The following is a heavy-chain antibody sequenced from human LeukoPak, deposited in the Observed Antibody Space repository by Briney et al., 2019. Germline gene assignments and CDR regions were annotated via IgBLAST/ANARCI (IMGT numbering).Heavy chain of an antibody. D-gene: IGHD2-21*01. CDR2: IRWHSAGI. J-gene: IGHJ4*02. Sequence: QSGRSLRLSCAAPGFPFDVYAMHSVRQPPGRGLELVAGIRWHSAGIAYADSGKGRFTITREIAEKSKYLQVNSLGVEDTALYSCAKGPPIGTPYYYFDNWGQGTLVTVSS. CDR3: AKGPPIGTPYYYFDN. V-gene: IGHV3-9*01. CDR1: GFPFDVYA.